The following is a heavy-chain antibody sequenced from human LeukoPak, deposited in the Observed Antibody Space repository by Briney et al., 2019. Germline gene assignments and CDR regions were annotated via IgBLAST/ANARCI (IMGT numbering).Heavy chain of an antibody. CDR2: ISSSSSTT. V-gene: IGHV3-48*01. Sequence: GGSLRLSCVVSGFTFGDHWMNWVRQAPGKGLEWVSHISSSSSTTYYADSVEGRFTISRDSATNTLYLQMNSLRAEDTAVYYCARGVVYAYFDYWGQGTLVTVSS. CDR1: GFTFGDHW. J-gene: IGHJ4*02. CDR3: ARGVVYAYFDY. D-gene: IGHD2-8*02.